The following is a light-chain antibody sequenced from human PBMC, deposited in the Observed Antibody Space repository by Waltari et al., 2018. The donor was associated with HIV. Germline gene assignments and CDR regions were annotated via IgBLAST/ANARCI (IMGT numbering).Light chain of an antibody. V-gene: IGLV7-46*01. CDR1: TGPVTSGPP. CDR3: LLSYAGPRPWV. Sequence: QAVVTQEPSLTVSPGGPVTLTCGPSTGPVTSGPPPYWFQQRPGQAPRTLIYDTTNKHSWTPARFSGSLLGGKAALTLSGAQPEDEAEYYCLLSYAGPRPWVFGGGTKVTVL. J-gene: IGLJ3*02. CDR2: DTT.